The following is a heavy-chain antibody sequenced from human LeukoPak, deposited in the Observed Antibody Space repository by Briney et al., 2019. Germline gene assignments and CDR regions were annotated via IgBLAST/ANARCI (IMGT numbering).Heavy chain of an antibody. CDR3: ARYSSSSGGASYYLDY. Sequence: PVGSLRLSCTASGFTLRNYRMHWVRQVPGKRLVWVSRISDDGSDTNYADSVQGRLTISRDNAKNILYLQINNLRSEDTAVYYCARYSSSSGGASYYLDYWGHGTLVTVSS. CDR2: ISDDGSDT. CDR1: GFTLRNYR. J-gene: IGHJ4*01. D-gene: IGHD6-6*01. V-gene: IGHV3-74*01.